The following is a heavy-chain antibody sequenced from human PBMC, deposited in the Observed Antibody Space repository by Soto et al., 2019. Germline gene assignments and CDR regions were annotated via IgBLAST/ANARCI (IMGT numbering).Heavy chain of an antibody. CDR3: ARSEGVVVVAATPNWFDP. J-gene: IGHJ5*02. Sequence: ASVKVSCKASGYTFTSYGISWVRQAPGQGLEWMGWISAYNGNTNYSQKFQGRVTITRDTSASTAYMELSSLRSEDTAVYYCARSEGVVVVAATPNWFDPWGQGTLVTVSS. D-gene: IGHD2-15*01. CDR2: ISAYNGNT. CDR1: GYTFTSYG. V-gene: IGHV1-18*01.